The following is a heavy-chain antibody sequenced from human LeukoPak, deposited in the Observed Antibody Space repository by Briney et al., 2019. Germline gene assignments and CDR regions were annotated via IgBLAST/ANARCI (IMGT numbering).Heavy chain of an antibody. V-gene: IGHV1-18*01. CDR2: ISAYNGNT. Sequence: ASVKVSCKASGYSFTSYGYRLVRQAPGQGLEWMGWISAYNGNTNYVQKLQGRVTMTTDTSTGTAYLELGSLRSDDTAVYYCARAPIVVVAPFDYWGQGTLVTVSS. CDR3: ARAPIVVVAPFDY. CDR1: GYSFTSYG. J-gene: IGHJ4*02. D-gene: IGHD3-22*01.